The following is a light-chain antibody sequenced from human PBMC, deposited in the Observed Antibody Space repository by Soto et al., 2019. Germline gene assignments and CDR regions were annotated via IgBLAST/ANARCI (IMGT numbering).Light chain of an antibody. CDR3: AAWDDSLSGHVF. Sequence: QSVLTQPPSASGTPGQRVNISCSGRPSNIGSNTVSWYQQFSGSAPRLIMYRDYRRPSGVPDRFSGSQSGTSASLAISGLQSEDEAIFYCAAWDDSLSGHVFFGGGTKLTV. CDR2: RDY. V-gene: IGLV1-44*01. CDR1: PSNIGSNT. J-gene: IGLJ2*01.